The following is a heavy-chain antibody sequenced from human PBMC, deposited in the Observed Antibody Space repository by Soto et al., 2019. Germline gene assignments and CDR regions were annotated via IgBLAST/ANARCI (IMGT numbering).Heavy chain of an antibody. CDR2: IIPIVGTA. CDR1: GGTFSSYA. J-gene: IGHJ6*02. V-gene: IGHV1-69*01. Sequence: QVQLVQSGAEVKKPGSSVKVSCKASGGTFSSYAISWVRQSPGPGLDWMGGIIPIVGTANYAQKFQGRVTINADEATGTAYMELSSLRSEDTAVYYCACIAVAALAGMDVWGQGTTVTVSS. D-gene: IGHD6-19*01. CDR3: ACIAVAALAGMDV.